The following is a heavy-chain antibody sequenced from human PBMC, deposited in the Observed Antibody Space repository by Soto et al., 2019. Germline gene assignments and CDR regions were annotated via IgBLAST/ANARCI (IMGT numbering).Heavy chain of an antibody. CDR2: ISYDGSNK. J-gene: IGHJ4*02. CDR3: AREGGYCSGGSCYSYGYDY. CDR1: GFTFSSYA. D-gene: IGHD2-15*01. Sequence: QVQLVESGGGVVQPGRSLRLSCAASGFTFSSYAMHWVRQAPGKGLEWVAVISYDGSNKYYADSVKGRVTISRDNSKNTLDLQMNSLRAENTAVYYCAREGGYCSGGSCYSYGYDYWCQGTLGTV. V-gene: IGHV3-30-3*01.